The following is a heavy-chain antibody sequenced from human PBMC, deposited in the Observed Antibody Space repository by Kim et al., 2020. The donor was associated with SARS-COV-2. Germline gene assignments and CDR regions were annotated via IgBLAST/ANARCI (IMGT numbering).Heavy chain of an antibody. CDR1: GYTFTSYD. V-gene: IGHV1-8*01. CDR3: AREPYYYGSGSYSWFDP. D-gene: IGHD3-10*01. CDR2: MNPNSGNT. Sequence: ASVKVSCKASGYTFTSYDINWVRQATGQGLEWMGWMNPNSGNTGYAQKFQGRVTMTRNTSISTAYMELSSLRSEDTAVYYCAREPYYYGSGSYSWFDPWGQGTLVTVSS. J-gene: IGHJ5*02.